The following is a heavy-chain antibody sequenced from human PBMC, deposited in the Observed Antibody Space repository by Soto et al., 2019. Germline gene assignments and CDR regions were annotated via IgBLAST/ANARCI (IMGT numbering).Heavy chain of an antibody. CDR2: IIPIFGTA. Sequence: SVKVSCKASGGTFSSYAISWVRQAPGQGLEWMGGIIPIFGTANYAQKFQGRVTMTRDTSTSTVYMELSSLRSEDTAVYYCARVGNSYGTSWWFDPWGRGPLVTVPS. CDR3: ARVGNSYGTSWWFDP. J-gene: IGHJ5*02. D-gene: IGHD5-18*01. V-gene: IGHV1-69*05. CDR1: GGTFSSYA.